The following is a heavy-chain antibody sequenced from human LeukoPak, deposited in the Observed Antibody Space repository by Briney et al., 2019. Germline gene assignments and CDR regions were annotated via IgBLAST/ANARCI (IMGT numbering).Heavy chain of an antibody. J-gene: IGHJ4*02. Sequence: SETLSLTCTVSGGSISSYYWTWIRQSPGKGLEWIGYIYYSGSTNYNPSLKSRVTISVDTSKNQFSLNLNSVTAADTAVCYCARGTVTLAYWGQGTLVSVSS. CDR2: IYYSGST. D-gene: IGHD4-11*01. CDR3: ARGTVTLAY. CDR1: GGSISSYY. V-gene: IGHV4-59*01.